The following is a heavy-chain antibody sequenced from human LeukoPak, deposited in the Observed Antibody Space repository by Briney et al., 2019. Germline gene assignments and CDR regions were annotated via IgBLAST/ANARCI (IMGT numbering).Heavy chain of an antibody. D-gene: IGHD1-7*01. CDR3: ARDLAWNYGSGWFDP. J-gene: IGHJ5*02. V-gene: IGHV1-2*02. Sequence: ASVKVSCKASGYTFTGYYMHWVRQAPGQGLEWIGWINPNSGGTNYAQKFQGRVTMTRDTSISTAYMELSRLRSDDTAVYYCARDLAWNYGSGWFDPWGQGTLVTVSS. CDR1: GYTFTGYY. CDR2: INPNSGGT.